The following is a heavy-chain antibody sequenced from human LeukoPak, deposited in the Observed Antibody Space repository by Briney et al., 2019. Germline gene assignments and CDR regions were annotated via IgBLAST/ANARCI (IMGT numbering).Heavy chain of an antibody. CDR1: GLTFSSYG. D-gene: IGHD3-22*01. CDR3: AKESTYYYDSSVDGYFDY. V-gene: IGHV3-30*18. CDR2: ISYDGSNK. Sequence: PGGSLRLSCAASGLTFSSYGMHWVRQAPGKGLEWVAVISYDGSNKYYADSVKGRFTISRDNSKNTLYLQMNSLRAEDTAVYYCAKESTYYYDSSVDGYFDYWGQGTLVTVSS. J-gene: IGHJ4*02.